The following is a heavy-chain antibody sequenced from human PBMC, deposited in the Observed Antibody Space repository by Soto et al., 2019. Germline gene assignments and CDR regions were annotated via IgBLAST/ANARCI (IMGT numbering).Heavy chain of an antibody. V-gene: IGHV3-21*06. Sequence: EVHLVESGGGLVKPGGSLRLSCAVSGFTFSSCTMNWVRQAPRKGLEWVSSISPSSGHIYYADSVKGRFTISRDNAKNSLFLQMNSLRGEDTAVYYCSGCSGGACHKNYGMDVWGQGTTVTVSS. D-gene: IGHD2-15*01. CDR2: ISPSSGHI. CDR3: SGCSGGACHKNYGMDV. J-gene: IGHJ6*02. CDR1: GFTFSSCT.